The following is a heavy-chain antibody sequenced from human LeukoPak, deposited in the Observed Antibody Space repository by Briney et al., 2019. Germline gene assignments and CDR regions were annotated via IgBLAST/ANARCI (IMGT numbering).Heavy chain of an antibody. Sequence: GGSLRLSCAASGFTFSSYAMHWVRQAPGKGLEWVAVISYDGSNKYYADSVKGRFTTSRDNSKNTLYLQMNSLRAEDTAVYYCARNPTVVTPEVWYFDLRGRGTLVTVSS. V-gene: IGHV3-30*14. D-gene: IGHD4-23*01. J-gene: IGHJ2*01. CDR2: ISYDGSNK. CDR3: ARNPTVVTPEVWYFDL. CDR1: GFTFSSYA.